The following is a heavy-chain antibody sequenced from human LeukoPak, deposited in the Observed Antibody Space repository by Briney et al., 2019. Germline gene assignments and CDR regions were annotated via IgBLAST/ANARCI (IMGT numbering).Heavy chain of an antibody. Sequence: GGSLRLSCAASGFVFSNYAMNWVRQAPGKGLEWVSGVTNDGSSTYYADSVKGRFTISRDDSKNTLYLQMDSLRAEDTAEYYCAKGPSSGYSTSFFTYWGQGTLVTVSS. CDR1: GFVFSNYA. J-gene: IGHJ4*02. V-gene: IGHV3-23*01. CDR2: VTNDGSST. D-gene: IGHD3-22*01. CDR3: AKGPSSGYSTSFFTY.